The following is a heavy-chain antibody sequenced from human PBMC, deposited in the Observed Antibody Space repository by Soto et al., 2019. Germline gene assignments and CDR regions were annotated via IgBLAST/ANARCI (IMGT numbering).Heavy chain of an antibody. Sequence: SETLSLTCTVSGGSISSYYWSWIRQPPGKGLEWIGYIYYSGSTNYNPSLKSRVTISVDTSKNQFSLKLSSVTAADTAVYYCARAAFFLDYYMDVWGKGTTVTVSS. CDR3: ARAAFFLDYYMDV. CDR2: IYYSGST. J-gene: IGHJ6*03. CDR1: GGSISSYY. V-gene: IGHV4-59*12.